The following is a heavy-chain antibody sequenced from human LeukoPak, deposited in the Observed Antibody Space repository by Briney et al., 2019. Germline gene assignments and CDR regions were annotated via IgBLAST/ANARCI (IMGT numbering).Heavy chain of an antibody. J-gene: IGHJ4*02. CDR2: IYYSGST. Sequence: SETLSLTCTVSGGSICSYYWSWIRQPPGKGLEWIGHIYYSGSTNHNPYLQSRVIISVDTSKNQFSLKLYSVTAADTAVYYCARGDLGAGGSFRGPLDYWGQGTLVTVSS. CDR1: GGSICSYY. V-gene: IGHV4-59*01. CDR3: ARGDLGAGGSFRGPLDY. D-gene: IGHD1-26*01.